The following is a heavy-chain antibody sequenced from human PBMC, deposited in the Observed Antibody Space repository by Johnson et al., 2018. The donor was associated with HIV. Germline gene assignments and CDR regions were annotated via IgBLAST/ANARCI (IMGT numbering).Heavy chain of an antibody. CDR1: GFTFSSYG. Sequence: QVQLVESGGGVVQPGRSLRLSCAASGFTFSSYGMHWVRQAPGKGLEWVSVIYTGGNAYYADSVKGRFTISKHKSKNTLYLQVDSLRVEDTAVYYCARGEGAYCGGDCYYAFDIWGQGTMVTVSS. D-gene: IGHD2-21*02. V-gene: IGHV3-NL1*01. CDR2: IYTGGNA. J-gene: IGHJ3*02. CDR3: ARGEGAYCGGDCYYAFDI.